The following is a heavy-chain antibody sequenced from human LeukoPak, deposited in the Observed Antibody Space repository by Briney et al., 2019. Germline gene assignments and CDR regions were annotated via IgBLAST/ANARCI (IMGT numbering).Heavy chain of an antibody. CDR3: ARGVITMVRGTEGPHDY. Sequence: SETLSLTCAVYGGSFSGYYWSWIRQPPGKGLEWLGEINHSGSTNYNPSLKSRVTISVDTSKNQFSLKLSSVTAADTAVYYCARGVITMVRGTEGPHDYWGQGTLVTVSS. CDR2: INHSGST. CDR1: GGSFSGYY. V-gene: IGHV4-34*01. J-gene: IGHJ4*02. D-gene: IGHD3-10*01.